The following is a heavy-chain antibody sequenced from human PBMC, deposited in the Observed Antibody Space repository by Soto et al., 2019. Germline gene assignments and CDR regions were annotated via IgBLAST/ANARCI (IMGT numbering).Heavy chain of an antibody. CDR2: ISAYNGNT. D-gene: IGHD3-3*01. CDR1: GYTFTSYG. Sequence: GASVKVSCKASGYTFTSYGISWVRQAPGQGLEWMGWISAYNGNTNYAQKLQGRVTMTTDTSTSTAYMELRSLRSDDTAVYYCARSRGITIFGVVKQQFGFDPWGQGTLVTVSS. V-gene: IGHV1-18*04. J-gene: IGHJ5*02. CDR3: ARSRGITIFGVVKQQFGFDP.